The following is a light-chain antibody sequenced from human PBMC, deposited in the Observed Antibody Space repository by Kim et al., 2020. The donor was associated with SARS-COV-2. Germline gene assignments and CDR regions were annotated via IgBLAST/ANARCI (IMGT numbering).Light chain of an antibody. Sequence: DIQMTQSPSSLSASVGDRVTITCRASQSINGYLNWYQQKPGKAPKLLIYTASNLQSGVPSRFSGSGSGTDFTLTISRLQPEDFAIYYCQQSYIIPYTFGQGTKLDIK. CDR2: TAS. CDR1: QSINGY. J-gene: IGKJ2*01. CDR3: QQSYIIPYT. V-gene: IGKV1-39*01.